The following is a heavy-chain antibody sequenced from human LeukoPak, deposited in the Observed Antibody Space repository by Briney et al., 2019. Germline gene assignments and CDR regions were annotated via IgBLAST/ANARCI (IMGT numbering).Heavy chain of an antibody. D-gene: IGHD3-22*01. J-gene: IGHJ4*02. V-gene: IGHV1-69*05. CDR3: ARVTPPSNYYDSSGYIFDY. CDR2: IIPIFGTA. Sequence: SVKVSCKASGGTFSSYAISWVRQAPGQGLEWMGGIIPIFGTANYAQKFQGRVMITTDESTSTAYMELSSLRSEDTAVYYCARVTPPSNYYDSSGYIFDYWGQGTLVTVSS. CDR1: GGTFSSYA.